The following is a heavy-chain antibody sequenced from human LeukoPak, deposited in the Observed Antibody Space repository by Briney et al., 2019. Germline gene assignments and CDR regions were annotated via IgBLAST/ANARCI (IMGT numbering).Heavy chain of an antibody. CDR2: ISPYNGNT. D-gene: IGHD6-13*01. J-gene: IGHJ5*02. CDR3: AREASSSWPNWFDP. CDR1: GYTFMNYG. V-gene: IGHV1-18*01. Sequence: ASVKVSCKASGYTFMNYGISWVRQAPGQGLEWMGWISPYNGNTKYPQKLQGRVTMTTDSSTSTAYMELRSLRSDDTAVYYCAREASSSWPNWFDPSGQGTLVTVSS.